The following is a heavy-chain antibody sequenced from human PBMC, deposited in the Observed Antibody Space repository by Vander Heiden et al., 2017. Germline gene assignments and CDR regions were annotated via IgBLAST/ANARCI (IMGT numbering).Heavy chain of an antibody. CDR1: GFTFSSYW. CDR3: VRDYLFFLVAGMGYYFDY. J-gene: IGHJ4*02. V-gene: IGHV3-7*01. Sequence: EVQLVESGGGLVQPGGSLRLSCAASGFTFSSYWMSWVRQGSGEGLEWVANIKQDGSEKYYVDSVKGRFTISRDNAKNSLYLQMNSLRAEDTAVYYCVRDYLFFLVAGMGYYFDYWGQGTLVTVSS. D-gene: IGHD6-19*01. CDR2: IKQDGSEK.